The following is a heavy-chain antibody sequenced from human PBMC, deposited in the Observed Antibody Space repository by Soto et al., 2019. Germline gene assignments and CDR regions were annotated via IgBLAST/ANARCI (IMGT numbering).Heavy chain of an antibody. CDR2: IYPGDSDT. CDR1: GYSFTSYW. Sequence: PGESLKISCKGSGYSFTSYWIGWVRQMPGKGLEWMGIIYPGDSDTRYSPSFQGQVAISADKSISTAYLQWSSLKASDTAMYYCASPGGSSSSQADGMDVWGQGTTVTVSS. V-gene: IGHV5-51*01. D-gene: IGHD6-6*01. J-gene: IGHJ6*02. CDR3: ASPGGSSSSQADGMDV.